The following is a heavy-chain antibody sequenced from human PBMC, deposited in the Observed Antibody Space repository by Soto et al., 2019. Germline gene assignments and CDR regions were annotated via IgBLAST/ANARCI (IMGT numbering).Heavy chain of an antibody. J-gene: IGHJ3*02. Sequence: EVQLVESGGGVVQPGGSLRLSCAVSGISVSNNNMNWVRQAPGKGLEWVSVIYSGGRTYYADSVKGRFTISRDNSKNTLHLQMNSLRADDTAVYYCARDYDVFDIWGQGTMDTVSS. V-gene: IGHV3-66*01. CDR3: ARDYDVFDI. CDR1: GISVSNNN. CDR2: IYSGGRT.